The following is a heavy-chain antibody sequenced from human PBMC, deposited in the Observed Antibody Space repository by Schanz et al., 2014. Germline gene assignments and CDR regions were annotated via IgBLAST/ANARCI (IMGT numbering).Heavy chain of an antibody. J-gene: IGHJ4*02. D-gene: IGHD4-17*01. CDR2: TSNDGSFT. V-gene: IGHV3-74*01. CDR1: GFTFSSYW. CDR3: VRDTDYHFDY. Sequence: EVQLVESGGGVVHPGGSLRLSCAASGFTFSSYWMHWVRQAPGKGLVWVSRTSNDGSFTTFADSVKGRFTISRDNAKNTLYLQMNSLRADDTAVYYCVRDTDYHFDYWGQGTLVTVSS.